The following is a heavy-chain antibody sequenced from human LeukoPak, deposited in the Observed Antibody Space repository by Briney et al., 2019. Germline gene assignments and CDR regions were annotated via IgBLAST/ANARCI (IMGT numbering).Heavy chain of an antibody. D-gene: IGHD6-6*01. CDR2: IYHRGST. Sequence: SETLSLTCAVSGGFISSDSWWSWVRQPPGKGLEWIGEIYHRGSTNYSPSLKRRVTISLDVSKNQFSLKVNSVTAADTAVYYCARDGKYTRSPAFDPWGQGTLVTVSS. V-gene: IGHV4-4*02. J-gene: IGHJ5*02. CDR3: ARDGKYTRSPAFDP. CDR1: GGFISSDSW.